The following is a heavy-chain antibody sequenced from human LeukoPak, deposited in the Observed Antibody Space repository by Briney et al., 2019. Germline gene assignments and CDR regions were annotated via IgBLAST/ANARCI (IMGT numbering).Heavy chain of an antibody. CDR1: GGSFSGYY. D-gene: IGHD4-17*01. V-gene: IGHV4-34*01. CDR3: ARTPGDYYNWFDP. J-gene: IGHJ5*02. Sequence: PSETLSLTCVVYGGSFSGYYWSWVRQPPGKGLEWIGEINHSGSTNYNPSLKSRVTISVDTSKNQFSLKLSSVTAADTAVYYCARTPGDYYNWFDPWGQGTLVTVSS. CDR2: INHSGST.